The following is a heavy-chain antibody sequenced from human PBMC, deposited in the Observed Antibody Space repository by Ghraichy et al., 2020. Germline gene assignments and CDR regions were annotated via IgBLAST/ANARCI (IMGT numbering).Heavy chain of an antibody. CDR3: ARDFSPPITIWFDP. CDR1: GFTFSSYW. J-gene: IGHJ5*02. V-gene: IGHV3-7*03. D-gene: IGHD3-3*01. CDR2: IKQDGSEK. Sequence: GGSLRLSCAASGFTFSSYWMSWVRQAPGKGLEWVANIKQDGSEKYYVDSVKGRFTISRDNAKNSLYLQMNSLRAEDTAVYYCARDFSPPITIWFDPWGQGTLVTVSS.